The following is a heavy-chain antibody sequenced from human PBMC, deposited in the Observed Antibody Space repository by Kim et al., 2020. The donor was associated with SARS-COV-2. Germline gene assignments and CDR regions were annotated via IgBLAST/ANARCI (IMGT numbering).Heavy chain of an antibody. J-gene: IGHJ2*01. CDR1: RFSIISYS. Sequence: GGSLRLSCTASRFSIISYSMSWVRQAPGAGLEWVSAISSSGGSTYTVDSVKGRFTISRDSFNNTLYLQMNSVRVEDTGIYYCAKFGSDGNYWYFDLWGRGTPVTVSP. CDR2: ISSSGGST. V-gene: IGHV3-23*01. CDR3: AKFGSDGNYWYFDL. D-gene: IGHD3-16*01.